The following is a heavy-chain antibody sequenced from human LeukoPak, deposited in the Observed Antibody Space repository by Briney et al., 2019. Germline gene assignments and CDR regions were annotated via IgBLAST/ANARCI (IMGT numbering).Heavy chain of an antibody. D-gene: IGHD5-18*01. CDR3: ARAIASYGDSAY. J-gene: IGHJ4*02. V-gene: IGHV3-48*04. CDR1: GLQLRSFS. CDR2: ISSTSTAI. Sequence: GGSLTLSCAASGLQLRSFSMGWLRQAPGKGREWLSYISSTSTAIYYADSLKGRFTISRDNAKNSLYLQMNSLRAEDTAVYYCARAIASYGDSAYWGQGTLVTVSS.